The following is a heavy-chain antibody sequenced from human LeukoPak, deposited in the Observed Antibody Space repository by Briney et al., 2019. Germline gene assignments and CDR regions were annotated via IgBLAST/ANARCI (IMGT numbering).Heavy chain of an antibody. Sequence: ASVKVSCKASGYTFTGYYMHWVRQAPGRGVEWMGWISAYNGNTNYAQKLQGRVTMTTDTSTNTAYMELRSLRSDDTAVYYCARGGIDIVTVPVSNWFDPWGQGTLVTVSS. CDR2: ISAYNGNT. V-gene: IGHV1-18*04. CDR3: ARGGIDIVTVPVSNWFDP. CDR1: GYTFTGYY. J-gene: IGHJ5*02. D-gene: IGHD2-15*01.